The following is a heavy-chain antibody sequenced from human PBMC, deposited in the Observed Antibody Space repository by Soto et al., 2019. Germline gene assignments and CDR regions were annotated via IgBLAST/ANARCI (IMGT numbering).Heavy chain of an antibody. CDR1: GGSISSYY. CDR2: IYYSGST. J-gene: IGHJ6*02. CDR3: ARGDFWSGYYYYYGMDV. D-gene: IGHD3-3*01. V-gene: IGHV4-59*01. Sequence: SETLSLTCTVSGGSISSYYWSWIRQPPGKGLEWIGYIYYSGSTNYNPSLKSRVTISVDTSKNQFSLKLSSVTAADTAVYYCARGDFWSGYYYYYGMDVWGQGTTVTVSS.